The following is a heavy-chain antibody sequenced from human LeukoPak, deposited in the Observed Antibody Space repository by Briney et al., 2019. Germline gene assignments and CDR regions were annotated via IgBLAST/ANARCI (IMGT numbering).Heavy chain of an antibody. CDR1: GFIFSGYG. CDR3: AKDPPRYSSPGPADWYFDL. CDR2: IGPSGVTR. J-gene: IGHJ2*01. V-gene: IGHV3-48*01. Sequence: GRSLRLSCAASGFIFSGYGMHWVRQAPGKGLDWLSFIGPSGVTRLYANSVKGRFTISRDNSKNTLYLQMNSLRAEDTAVYYCAKDPPRYSSPGPADWYFDLWGRGTLVTVSS. D-gene: IGHD6-13*01.